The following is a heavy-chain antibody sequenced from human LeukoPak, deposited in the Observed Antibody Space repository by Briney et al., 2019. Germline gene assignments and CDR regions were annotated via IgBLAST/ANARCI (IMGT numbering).Heavy chain of an antibody. V-gene: IGHV4-59*01. J-gene: IGHJ5*02. Sequence: SETLSLTCTVSGGSISSYYWSWIRQPPEKGLEWIGYIYYSGSTNYNPSLKSRVTISADTSKNQFSLKLSSVTAADTAVYYCARHNSRYPFDPWGQGTLVTVSS. CDR3: ARHNSRYPFDP. CDR1: GGSISSYY. CDR2: IYYSGST. D-gene: IGHD1-1*01.